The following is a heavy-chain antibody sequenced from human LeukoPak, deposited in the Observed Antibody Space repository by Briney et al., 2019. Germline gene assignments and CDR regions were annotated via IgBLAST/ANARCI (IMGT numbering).Heavy chain of an antibody. V-gene: IGHV3-30-3*01. Sequence: PGGSLRLSCAASGFTYNICAMHWVRQAPGKGLEWVTTISYDGTNKYYADSVRGRFTISRDNSKNALYLQMNGLRAEDTAVYYCVRGVGLYDTIGYFDYWGQGTLVTVSS. CDR1: GFTYNICA. J-gene: IGHJ4*02. D-gene: IGHD3-22*01. CDR3: VRGVGLYDTIGYFDY. CDR2: ISYDGTNK.